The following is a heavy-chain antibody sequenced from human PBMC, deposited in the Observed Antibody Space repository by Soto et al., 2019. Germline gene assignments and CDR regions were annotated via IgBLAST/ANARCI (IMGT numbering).Heavy chain of an antibody. J-gene: IGHJ4*02. CDR2: IYYSGST. Sequence: SETLSLTCTVSGGSISSSSYYWGWIRQPPGKGLEWIGSIYYSGSTYYNPSLKSRVTISVDTSKNQFSLKLSSVTAADTAVYYCARLQYYDFWSGYYFDYWGQGTLVTVSS. CDR1: GGSISSSSYY. V-gene: IGHV4-39*01. D-gene: IGHD3-3*01. CDR3: ARLQYYDFWSGYYFDY.